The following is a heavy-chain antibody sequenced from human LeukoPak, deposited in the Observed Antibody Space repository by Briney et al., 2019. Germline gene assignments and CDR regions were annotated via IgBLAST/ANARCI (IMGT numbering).Heavy chain of an antibody. D-gene: IGHD3-16*02. CDR2: IYYSGST. V-gene: IGHV4-59*01. CDR3: ASHYVWGSYRLAEYFQH. Sequence: SETLSLTCTVSGGSISSYCWSWIRQPPGKGLEWIGYIYYSGSTNYNPSLKSRVTISVDTSKNQFSLKLSSVTAADTAVYYCASHYVWGSYRLAEYFQHWGQGTLVTVSS. CDR1: GGSISSYC. J-gene: IGHJ1*01.